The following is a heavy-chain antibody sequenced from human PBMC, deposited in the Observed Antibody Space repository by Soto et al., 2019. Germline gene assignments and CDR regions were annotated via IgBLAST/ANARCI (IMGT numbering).Heavy chain of an antibody. CDR3: AREVYCSGGSCYSTAFDP. Sequence: SETLSLTCTVSGGSISSYYWSWIRQPPGKGLEWIGYTYYSGSTNYNPSLKSRVTISVDTSKNQFSLKLSSVTAADTAVYYCAREVYCSGGSCYSTAFDPWGQGTLVTVS. J-gene: IGHJ5*02. CDR2: TYYSGST. D-gene: IGHD2-15*01. V-gene: IGHV4-59*01. CDR1: GGSISSYY.